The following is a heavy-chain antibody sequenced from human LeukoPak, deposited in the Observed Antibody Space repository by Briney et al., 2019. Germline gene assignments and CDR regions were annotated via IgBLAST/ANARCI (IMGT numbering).Heavy chain of an antibody. CDR2: IRYDGSNK. CDR3: AGRTRSPE. D-gene: IGHD1-1*01. J-gene: IGHJ4*02. V-gene: IGHV3-30*02. CDR1: GFIFSSYG. Sequence: PGGSLRLSCAASGFIFSSYGMHWVRQAPGKGLEWVAFIRYDGSNKYYADSVKGRFTISRDNSKNSLYLQMHSLRAEDTAVYYCAGRTRSPEWGQGTLVTVSS.